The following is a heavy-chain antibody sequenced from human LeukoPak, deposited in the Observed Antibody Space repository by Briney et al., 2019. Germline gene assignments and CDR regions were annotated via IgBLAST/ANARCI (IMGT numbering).Heavy chain of an antibody. CDR2: IYHTGST. CDR3: ASRKLGNDY. Sequence: PSETLSLTCTISGGSVSDYYWSWIRESPGKGLEWIGYIYHTGSTSYSPSLKSRVTISADTSQNQFSLKLSSVTAADTAVYYCASRKLGNDYWGQGTLVTVSS. J-gene: IGHJ4*02. CDR1: GGSVSDYY. D-gene: IGHD7-27*01. V-gene: IGHV4-59*02.